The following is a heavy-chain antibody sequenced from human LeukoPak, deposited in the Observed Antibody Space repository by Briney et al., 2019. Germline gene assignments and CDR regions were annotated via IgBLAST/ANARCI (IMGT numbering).Heavy chain of an antibody. CDR3: AREGGYGHYFDY. CDR1: GFTFXSYS. D-gene: IGHD5-12*01. J-gene: IGHJ4*02. CDR2: ISSSSSYI. V-gene: IGHV3-21*01. Sequence: KXXWSLRLSCAXSGFTFXSYSMNWVRQAPGKGLEWVSSISSSSSYIYYADSVKGPFPISRDNAKNSLYLQMNSLRAEDTAVYYCAREGGYGHYFDYWGQGTLVTVSS.